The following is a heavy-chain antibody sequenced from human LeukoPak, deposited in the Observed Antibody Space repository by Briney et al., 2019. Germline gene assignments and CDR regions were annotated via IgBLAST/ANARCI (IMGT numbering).Heavy chain of an antibody. CDR2: IWPDGSEK. CDR3: ARDRGGTTIFGVVNDFDY. D-gene: IGHD3-3*01. Sequence: GGSLRLSCAASGFTFSSYAMSWVRQAPGKGLEWVAVIWPDGSEKYYADSVEGRFTISRDTSKNTLYLHMNSLRAEDTAVYYCARDRGGTTIFGVVNDFDYWGQGTLVAVSS. CDR1: GFTFSSYA. J-gene: IGHJ4*02. V-gene: IGHV3-33*08.